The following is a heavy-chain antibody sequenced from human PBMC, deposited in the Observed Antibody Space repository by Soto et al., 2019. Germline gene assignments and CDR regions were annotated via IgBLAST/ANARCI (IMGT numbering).Heavy chain of an antibody. CDR3: AADKYDSSGYYYALFDY. Sequence: GASVKVSCKASGFTFTSSAVQWVRQARGQRLEWIGWIVVGSGNTNYAQKFQERVTITRDMSTSTAYMELSSLRSEDTAVYYCAADKYDSSGYYYALFDYWGQGTLVTGSS. J-gene: IGHJ4*02. D-gene: IGHD3-22*01. CDR2: IVVGSGNT. V-gene: IGHV1-58*01. CDR1: GFTFTSSA.